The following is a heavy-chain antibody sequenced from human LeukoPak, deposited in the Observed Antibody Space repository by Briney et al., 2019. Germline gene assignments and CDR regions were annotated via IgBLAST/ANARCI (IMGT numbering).Heavy chain of an antibody. CDR2: ISSNGGST. CDR3: ARARYQEMATISDYYYYYYMDV. D-gene: IGHD5-24*01. CDR1: GFTFSSYS. J-gene: IGHJ6*03. V-gene: IGHV3-64*01. Sequence: PGGSLRLSCAASGFTFSSYSMNWVRQAPGKGLEYVSAISSNGGSTYYANSVKGRFTISRDNSKNTLYLQMGSLRAEDMAVYYCARARYQEMATISDYYYYYYMDVWGKGTTVTVSS.